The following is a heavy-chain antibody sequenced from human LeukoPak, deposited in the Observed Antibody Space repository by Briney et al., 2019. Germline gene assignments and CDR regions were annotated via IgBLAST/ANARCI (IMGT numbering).Heavy chain of an antibody. V-gene: IGHV1-69*05. CDR2: IIPIFGTA. CDR3: ATGGRVLRFLEWLLSLDY. J-gene: IGHJ4*02. Sequence: ASVKVSCKASGGTFSSYAISWVRQAPGQGLEWMGGIIPIFGTANYAQKFQGRVTITTDESTSTAYMELSSLRSEDTAVYYCATGGRVLRFLEWLLSLDYWGQGTLVTVSS. CDR1: GGTFSSYA. D-gene: IGHD3-3*01.